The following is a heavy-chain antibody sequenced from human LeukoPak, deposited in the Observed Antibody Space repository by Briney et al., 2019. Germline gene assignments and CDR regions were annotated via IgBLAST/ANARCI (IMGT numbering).Heavy chain of an antibody. CDR3: ARDSAAHFDQ. CDR2: INTGGSST. J-gene: IGHJ4*02. D-gene: IGHD2-15*01. Sequence: GGSLRLSCAASGFTFSSYWMHWVRQAPGEGLVWVSRINTGGSSTIYADSVKGRFTMSRDNAKNTLYLQMNSLRAEDTAVYYCARDSAAHFDQWGRGTLVTVSS. V-gene: IGHV3-74*01. CDR1: GFTFSSYW.